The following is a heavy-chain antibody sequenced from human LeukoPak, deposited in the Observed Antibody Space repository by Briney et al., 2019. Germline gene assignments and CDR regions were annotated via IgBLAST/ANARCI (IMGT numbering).Heavy chain of an antibody. Sequence: ASVKVSCKASGYTFTSYYMNWVRQAPGQGLEWMGIVNPSGGSTSYAQKLQGRVTMTRDRSTSTVYMELSSLRSEDTAVYYCAREDDSSGYYYDAFDIWGQGTMVTVSS. D-gene: IGHD3-22*01. CDR2: VNPSGGST. J-gene: IGHJ3*02. CDR1: GYTFTSYY. V-gene: IGHV1-46*04. CDR3: AREDDSSGYYYDAFDI.